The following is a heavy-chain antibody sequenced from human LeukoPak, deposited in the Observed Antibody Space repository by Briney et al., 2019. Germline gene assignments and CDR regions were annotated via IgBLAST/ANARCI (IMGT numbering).Heavy chain of an antibody. D-gene: IGHD2-2*01. CDR3: ARARGDIVVVPAAIWFDP. Sequence: SVKVSCKASGGTFSSYAISWVRQAPGQGLEWMGGIIPIFGTPNYAQKFQGRVTITADESTSTAYMELSSLRSEDTAVYYCARARGDIVVVPAAIWFDPWGQGTLVTVSS. V-gene: IGHV1-69*01. J-gene: IGHJ5*02. CDR2: IIPIFGTP. CDR1: GGTFSSYA.